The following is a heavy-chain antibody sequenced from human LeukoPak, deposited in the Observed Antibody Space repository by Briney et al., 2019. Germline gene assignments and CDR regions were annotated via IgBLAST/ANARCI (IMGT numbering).Heavy chain of an antibody. V-gene: IGHV4-39*07. D-gene: IGHD3-10*01. Sequence: SETLSLTCTVSGGSISSFIHYWGWIRQPPGKGLEWIGSIYYSGSTYYNPSLKSRLTISVDTSKNQFSLKLSSVTAADTAVYYCARAVVYYYDSGSSGRFDLWGQGTLVTVSS. CDR1: GGSISSFIHY. J-gene: IGHJ5*02. CDR2: IYYSGST. CDR3: ARAVVYYYDSGSSGRFDL.